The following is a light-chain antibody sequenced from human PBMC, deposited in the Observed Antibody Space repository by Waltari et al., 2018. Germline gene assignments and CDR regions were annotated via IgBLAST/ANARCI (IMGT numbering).Light chain of an antibody. V-gene: IGKV1-9*01. Sequence: DIQLTQSPSFLSTSVGDRVTITCRANQDIRSYLAWYQQKQGKAPKLLVSAASPLQSAVPSMFSGSGSGTEFTLTISSLQSEDIATHYCQQLLSYPLTFGGGTKVEIK. CDR3: QQLLSYPLT. CDR1: QDIRSY. CDR2: AAS. J-gene: IGKJ4*01.